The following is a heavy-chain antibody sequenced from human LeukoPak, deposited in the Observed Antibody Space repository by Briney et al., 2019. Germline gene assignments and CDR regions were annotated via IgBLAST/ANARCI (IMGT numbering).Heavy chain of an antibody. Sequence: GESLRLSCAASGFTFSSYSMNWVRQAPGKGLEWVSYNSSNTNTIYYADSVKGRFTISRDNAKNSLFLQMNSLRDEDTAVYYCARGGYGANDDAFDIWGQGTMVTVSS. CDR1: GFTFSSYS. D-gene: IGHD4-23*01. CDR2: NSSNTNTI. CDR3: ARGGYGANDDAFDI. J-gene: IGHJ3*02. V-gene: IGHV3-48*02.